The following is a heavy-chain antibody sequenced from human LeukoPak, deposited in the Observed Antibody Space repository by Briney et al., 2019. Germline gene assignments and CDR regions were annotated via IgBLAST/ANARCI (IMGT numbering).Heavy chain of an antibody. V-gene: IGHV3-23*01. CDR3: AKGGYDYVEIGYFDY. Sequence: GGSLRLSCAASGFSFSNYAMNWVRQAPGKGLEWVSLIVASSGATFYADSVKGRFTISRDKSKNTLYLQMKSLRAEDTAVYYCAKGGYDYVEIGYFDYWGQGALVTVSS. CDR2: IVASSGAT. J-gene: IGHJ4*03. D-gene: IGHD5-12*01. CDR1: GFSFSNYA.